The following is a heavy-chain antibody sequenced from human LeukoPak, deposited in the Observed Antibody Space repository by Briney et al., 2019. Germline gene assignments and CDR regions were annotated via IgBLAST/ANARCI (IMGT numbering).Heavy chain of an antibody. CDR2: ISSSSSYI. CDR3: ARSIAVAGTGGDY. Sequence: GGSLRLSCAASGFTFSSYSMNWVRQAPGKGLEWVSSISSSSSYIYYADSVKGRFTISRDNAKNSLYLQMNSLRAEDTAVYYCARSIAVAGTGGDYWGQGTLVTASS. J-gene: IGHJ4*02. CDR1: GFTFSSYS. D-gene: IGHD6-19*01. V-gene: IGHV3-21*01.